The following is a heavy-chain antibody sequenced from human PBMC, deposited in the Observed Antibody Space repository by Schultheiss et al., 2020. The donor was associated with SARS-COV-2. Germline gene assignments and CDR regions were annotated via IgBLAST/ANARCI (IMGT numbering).Heavy chain of an antibody. V-gene: IGHV3-23*01. CDR2: ISESGDNT. CDR3: AKTLNYHYYYYGMDV. CDR1: GFTFRTYS. Sequence: GGSLRLSCAASGFTFRTYSMNWVRQAPGKGLEWVAAISESGDNTYYADSVKGRFTISRDNSKNTLYLQMNSLRAEDTAVYYCAKTLNYHYYYYGMDVWGQGTTVTVSS. J-gene: IGHJ6*02. D-gene: IGHD1-7*01.